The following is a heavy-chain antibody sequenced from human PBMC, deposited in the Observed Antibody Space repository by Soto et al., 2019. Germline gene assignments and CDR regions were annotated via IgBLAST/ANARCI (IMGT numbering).Heavy chain of an antibody. CDR1: GGSLSDYY. CDR2: IHPSGST. CDR3: ARTCSSTSCEFDY. J-gene: IGHJ4*02. Sequence: QVQLQQWGAGLLKPSETLSLTCAVSGGSLSDYYWPWIRQSPGKGLEWIGEIHPSGSTNYNPSLRSRVTISVDTSKNQFSLKLSSVTAVDTAVYYCARTCSSTSCEFDYWGQGTLVTVSS. V-gene: IGHV4-34*01. D-gene: IGHD2-2*01.